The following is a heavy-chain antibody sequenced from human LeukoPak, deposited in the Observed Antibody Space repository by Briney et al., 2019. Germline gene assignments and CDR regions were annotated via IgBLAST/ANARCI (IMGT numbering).Heavy chain of an antibody. J-gene: IGHJ5*02. D-gene: IGHD5-18*01. Sequence: PGGSLRLSCAASGFTFSSYAMSWVRQAPGKGLEWVSSIAVSGGGPYYGDSVKGRFTISRDNSKNTVYLQMNSLRAEDTAIYSCAKGGIGSSPGLVSWGQGTLVTVPS. CDR3: AKGGIGSSPGLVS. V-gene: IGHV3-23*01. CDR1: GFTFSSYA. CDR2: IAVSGGGP.